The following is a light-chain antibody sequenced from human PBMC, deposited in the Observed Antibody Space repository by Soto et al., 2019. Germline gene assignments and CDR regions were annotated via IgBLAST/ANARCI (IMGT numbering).Light chain of an antibody. CDR1: QSISSS. CDR2: AAS. J-gene: IGKJ5*01. CDR3: KQTHSAPIT. Sequence: DIQMTQSPSSLSASVGDGVTITCRASQSISSSLNWYQQKPGKAPKILIYAASSLQSGVPSSFSGSGSWTDFTLNISSLQPEDSATYYCKQTHSAPITFGQGTRLEIK. V-gene: IGKV1-39*01.